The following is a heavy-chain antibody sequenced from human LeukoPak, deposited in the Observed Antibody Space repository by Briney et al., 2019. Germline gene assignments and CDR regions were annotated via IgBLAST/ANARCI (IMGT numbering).Heavy chain of an antibody. CDR1: GGSFSGYY. V-gene: IGHV4-4*07. D-gene: IGHD3-16*01. CDR2: IYTSGST. Sequence: SETLSLTCAVYGGSFSGYYWSWIRQPAGKGLEWIGRIYTSGSTNYNPSLKSRVSMSVDTSKNQFSLKLSSVTAADTAVYYCARDTGDDFDYWGQGTLVTVSS. J-gene: IGHJ4*02. CDR3: ARDTGDDFDY.